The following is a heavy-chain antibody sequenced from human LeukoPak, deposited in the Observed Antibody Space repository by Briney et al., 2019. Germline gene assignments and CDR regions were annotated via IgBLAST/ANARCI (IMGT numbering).Heavy chain of an antibody. J-gene: IGHJ6*03. CDR1: GFTFSSYG. V-gene: IGHV3-30*02. D-gene: IGHD2-2*01. CDR2: IRYDGSNK. CDR3: ARDHCSSTSCYANYYYYMDV. Sequence: PGGSLRLSCAASGFTFSSYGMHWVRQAPGKGLEWVAFIRYDGSNKYYADSVKGRFTSSRDNAKNSGYLEMNSLRAEDTAVYYCARDHCSSTSCYANYYYYMDVWGKGTTVTISS.